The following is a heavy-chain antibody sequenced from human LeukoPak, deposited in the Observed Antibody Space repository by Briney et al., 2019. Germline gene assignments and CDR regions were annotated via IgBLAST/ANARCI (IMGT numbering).Heavy chain of an antibody. D-gene: IGHD5-18*01. J-gene: IGHJ4*02. Sequence: GGSLRLSCAASGFTFSSYAMSWVRQAPGKGLEWVSIISDSGGSTYYADSVKGRFTISRDNSTNTLYLQMNSLRAEDTAVYYCAKEGYSCDKYYFDYWGQGTLVTVSS. CDR1: GFTFSSYA. CDR2: ISDSGGST. V-gene: IGHV3-23*01. CDR3: AKEGYSCDKYYFDY.